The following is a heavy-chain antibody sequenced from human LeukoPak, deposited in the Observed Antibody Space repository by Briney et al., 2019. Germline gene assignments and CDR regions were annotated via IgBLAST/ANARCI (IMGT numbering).Heavy chain of an antibody. Sequence: GGSLRLSCAASGFTFSSYGMHWVRQAPGKGLEWVAFIRYDGSNKYYADSVKGRFTISRDNSKNTLYLQMNSLRAEDTAVYYCARDPNWGSHWYFDLWGRGTLVTVSS. J-gene: IGHJ2*01. D-gene: IGHD7-27*01. V-gene: IGHV3-30*02. CDR3: ARDPNWGSHWYFDL. CDR2: IRYDGSNK. CDR1: GFTFSSYG.